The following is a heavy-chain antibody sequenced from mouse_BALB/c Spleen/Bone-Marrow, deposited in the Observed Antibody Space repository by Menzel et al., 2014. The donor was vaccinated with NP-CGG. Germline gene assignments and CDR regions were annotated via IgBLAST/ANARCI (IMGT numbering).Heavy chain of an antibody. CDR2: IDPANGNT. V-gene: IGHV14-3*02. D-gene: IGHD4-1*01. Sequence: EVQLVESGAELVKPGASVKLSCTASGFNIKDTYMHWVKQRPEQGLEWIGRIDPANGNTKYDPKFQGKATITADTSSNTAYLQLSSLTSEDAAVYYCARWENYARDYWGQGTSVTVSS. CDR1: GFNIKDTY. J-gene: IGHJ4*01. CDR3: ARWENYARDY.